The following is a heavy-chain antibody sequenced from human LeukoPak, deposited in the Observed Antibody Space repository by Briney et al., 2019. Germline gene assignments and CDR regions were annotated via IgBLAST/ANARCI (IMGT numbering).Heavy chain of an antibody. CDR3: VKGTKLAVAGTMDS. V-gene: IGHV3-9*03. CDR1: GFTFDDYA. D-gene: IGHD6-19*01. J-gene: IGHJ4*02. CDR2: ISWNSGTI. Sequence: PGGYLRLSYAASGFTFDDYAMYWVRQAPGKGLKWVSGISWNSGTIGYADSVKGRFASYRDNAKNHLYLQMNSLRAEDMALYYCVKGTKLAVAGTMDSWGQGTLVTVSS.